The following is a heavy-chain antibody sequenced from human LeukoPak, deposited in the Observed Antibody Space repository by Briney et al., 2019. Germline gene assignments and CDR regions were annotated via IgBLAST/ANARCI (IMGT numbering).Heavy chain of an antibody. CDR1: GYTCTGFY. D-gene: IGHD6-25*01. Sequence: ASVKVSCKASGYTCTGFYIHWVRQATGQGLEWMGWISTYNGDVIYVQNLQGRVTMTTDTSTSTAYMELMSLRSDDTAVYYCLRDAQRPRLTPDYWGQGTLVTVSS. J-gene: IGHJ4*02. V-gene: IGHV1-18*04. CDR3: LRDAQRPRLTPDY. CDR2: ISTYNGDV.